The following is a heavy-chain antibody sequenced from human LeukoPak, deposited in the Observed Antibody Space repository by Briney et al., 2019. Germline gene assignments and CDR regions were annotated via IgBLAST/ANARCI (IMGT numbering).Heavy chain of an antibody. V-gene: IGHV4-34*01. CDR2: INHSGST. D-gene: IGHD2-2*01. CDR3: ARLGVRVVPAAVFDY. Sequence: SETLSLTCAVYGGSFSGYYWSWIRQPPGKGLEWIGEINHSGSTNYNPSLKSRVTISVDTSKNQFSLKLSSVTAADTAVYYCARLGVRVVPAAVFDYWGQGTLVTVSP. CDR1: GGSFSGYY. J-gene: IGHJ4*02.